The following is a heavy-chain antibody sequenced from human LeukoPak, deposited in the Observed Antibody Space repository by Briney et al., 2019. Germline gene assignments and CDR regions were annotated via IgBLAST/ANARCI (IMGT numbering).Heavy chain of an antibody. Sequence: SETLSLTCTVSGGSISSYYWNWIRQPPGKGLEWIGYIYNSGSTNNNPSLKSRVTISVDTSKKQFSLKLSSVTAADTAVYYCARAGKRWLQNYYYYMDVWGKGTTVTISS. CDR2: IYNSGST. J-gene: IGHJ6*03. V-gene: IGHV4-59*01. CDR1: GGSISSYY. D-gene: IGHD5-24*01. CDR3: ARAGKRWLQNYYYYMDV.